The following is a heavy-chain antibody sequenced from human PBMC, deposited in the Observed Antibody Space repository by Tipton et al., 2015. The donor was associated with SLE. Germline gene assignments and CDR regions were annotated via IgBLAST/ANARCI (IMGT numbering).Heavy chain of an antibody. Sequence: SLRLSCAASGFTFSSYAMHWVRQAPGKGLEWVAVISYDGSNKYYADSVKGRFTISRDNSKNTLYLQMNSLRAEDTAVYYCARDLAYYYGSGSYYFDYWGQGTLVTVSS. J-gene: IGHJ4*02. CDR1: GFTFSSYA. CDR3: ARDLAYYYGSGSYYFDY. V-gene: IGHV3-30-3*01. D-gene: IGHD3-10*01. CDR2: ISYDGSNK.